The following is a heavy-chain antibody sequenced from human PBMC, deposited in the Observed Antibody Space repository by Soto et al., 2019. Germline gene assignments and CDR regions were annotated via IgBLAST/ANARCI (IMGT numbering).Heavy chain of an antibody. CDR1: GFDFNKYA. D-gene: IGHD2-2*02. CDR2: ITSNGDST. CDR3: PKDSPPYTTSPFYFDY. J-gene: IGHJ4*02. V-gene: IGHV3-23*01. Sequence: GSLRLSCAAFGFDFNKYAMTWVRQAPGKGLQWVSSITSNGDSTYYADSVKGRFTTSRDNSKNTLYLQMNSLRADDTAVFYCPKDSPPYTTSPFYFDYWGQGTLATVSS.